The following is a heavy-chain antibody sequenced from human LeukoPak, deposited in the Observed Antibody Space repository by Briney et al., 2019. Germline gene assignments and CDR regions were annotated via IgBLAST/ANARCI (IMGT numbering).Heavy chain of an antibody. CDR3: AREIREGLFMVRGASDAFDI. Sequence: ASVKVSCKASGYTFTNYGVSWVRQAPGQGLEWMSWISTYNGYTNYAQKFQDRVTMTTDTSTSTAYMELRSLTSDDTAVYYCAREIREGLFMVRGASDAFDIWGQGTMVTVSS. J-gene: IGHJ3*02. D-gene: IGHD3-10*01. CDR1: GYTFTNYG. V-gene: IGHV1-18*01. CDR2: ISTYNGYT.